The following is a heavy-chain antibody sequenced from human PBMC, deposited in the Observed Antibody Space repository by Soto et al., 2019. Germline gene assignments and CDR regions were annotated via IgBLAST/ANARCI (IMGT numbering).Heavy chain of an antibody. CDR1: GGSVRRGNYY. CDR3: ARADYATGSYYPDY. CDR2: ISNSGRT. V-gene: IGHV4-31*03. Sequence: QVQLQESGPGLVKPSQTLSLTCTVSGGSVRRGNYYWSWIRQFPGKGLEWIGYISNSGRTHYNPSLMSRITILVDTSKKQFFLESRSVTAADTALYYCARADYATGSYYPDYRGQGTLVTVSS. D-gene: IGHD3-10*01. J-gene: IGHJ4*02.